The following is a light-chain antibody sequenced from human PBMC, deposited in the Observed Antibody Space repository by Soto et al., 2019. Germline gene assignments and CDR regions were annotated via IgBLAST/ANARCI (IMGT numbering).Light chain of an antibody. CDR1: QSVSSTY. CDR3: EQYDSSPYT. Sequence: EIVLTQSPGTLSLSPGERATLSCRASQSVSSTYLAWYQHKPGQAPRLLIYGASSRETGIPDTFSGSGSGTDFTLTISRLEPEDFEVYYCEQYDSSPYTFGQGTKREIK. V-gene: IGKV3-20*01. CDR2: GAS. J-gene: IGKJ2*01.